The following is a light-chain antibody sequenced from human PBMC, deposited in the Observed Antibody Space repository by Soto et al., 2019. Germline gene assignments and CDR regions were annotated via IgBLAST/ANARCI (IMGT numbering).Light chain of an antibody. CDR2: AAS. V-gene: IGKV3-20*01. Sequence: PGERATLSCRASQSVSSSFLAWYQQKPGQAPRLLIHAASTGATGIPARFRGSGSGTDFTLTISSLEPEDSEVYFCHQYADSPQTFGQGTKVDIK. CDR3: HQYADSPQT. J-gene: IGKJ2*01. CDR1: QSVSSSF.